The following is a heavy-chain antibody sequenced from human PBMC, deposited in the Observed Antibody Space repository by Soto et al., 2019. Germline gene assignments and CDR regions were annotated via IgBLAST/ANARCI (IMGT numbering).Heavy chain of an antibody. CDR2: IYYSGST. CDR1: GGSISSGDYD. J-gene: IGHJ4*02. V-gene: IGHV4-30-4*01. D-gene: IGHD4-17*01. CDR3: ARVRTDYGDYSYFDY. Sequence: SETLSLTCTVSGGSISSGDYDWSWIRQPPGKGLEWIGYIYYSGSTYYNPSLKSRVTISVDTSKNQFSLKLSSVTAADTAVYYCARVRTDYGDYSYFDYWGQGTLVTVSS.